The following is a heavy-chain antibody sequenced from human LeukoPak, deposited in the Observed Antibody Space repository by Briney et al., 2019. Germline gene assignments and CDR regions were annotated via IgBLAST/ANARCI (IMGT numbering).Heavy chain of an antibody. Sequence: GASVKVSCKASGYTFTSFGISWVRQAPGQGLEWMGWISAYNGNTDYAQKFQGRVTMTKDTSTSTVYMELRSLRSDDTAVYYCARERSGWPPDYWGQGTLSPSPQ. J-gene: IGHJ4*02. CDR1: GYTFTSFG. CDR3: ARERSGWPPDY. CDR2: ISAYNGNT. V-gene: IGHV1-18*01. D-gene: IGHD6-19*01.